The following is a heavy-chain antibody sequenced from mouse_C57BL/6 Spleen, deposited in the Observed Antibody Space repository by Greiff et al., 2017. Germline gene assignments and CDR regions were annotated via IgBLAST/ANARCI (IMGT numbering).Heavy chain of an antibody. CDR3: SRTGAWYFDV. J-gene: IGHJ1*03. V-gene: IGHV1-69*01. CDR1: GYTFTSYW. CDR2: IDPSDSYT. D-gene: IGHD1-1*02. Sequence: QVQLQQPGAELVMPGASVKLSCKASGYTFTSYWMHWVKQRPGQGLAWIGEIDPSDSYTNYNQKFKGKSTLTVDKSSSPAYMQLSSLTSEDSAVYYCSRTGAWYFDVWGTGTTVTVSS.